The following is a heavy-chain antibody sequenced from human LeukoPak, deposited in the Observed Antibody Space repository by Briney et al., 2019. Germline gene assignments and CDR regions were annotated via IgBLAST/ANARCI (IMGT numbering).Heavy chain of an antibody. J-gene: IGHJ5*02. Sequence: SETLSLTCTVSGGSISSYYWSWIRQPPGKGLEWIGYIYYSGSTNYNPSLKSRVTISVDTSKNQFSLKLSSVTAADTAVYYCACTSAAGNSYGHNWFDPWGQGTLVTVSS. V-gene: IGHV4-59*08. CDR2: IYYSGST. CDR1: GGSISSYY. D-gene: IGHD5-18*01. CDR3: ACTSAAGNSYGHNWFDP.